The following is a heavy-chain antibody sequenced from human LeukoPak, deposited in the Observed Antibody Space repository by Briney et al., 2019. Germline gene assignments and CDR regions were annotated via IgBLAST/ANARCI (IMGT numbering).Heavy chain of an antibody. CDR3: ARCEGFYDYFSGNPTYYFYMDV. D-gene: IGHD3-16*01. J-gene: IGHJ6*03. Sequence: GGSLRLSCAASGFTVRTYWMCWVRQAPGKGLEWVANIKEDGSETNYVESVKGRFFISRDNAKNSQRLQMNSLRVEDSAVYYCARCEGFYDYFSGNPTYYFYMDVWGKGTTVTVSS. V-gene: IGHV3-7*01. CDR1: GFTVRTYW. CDR2: IKEDGSET.